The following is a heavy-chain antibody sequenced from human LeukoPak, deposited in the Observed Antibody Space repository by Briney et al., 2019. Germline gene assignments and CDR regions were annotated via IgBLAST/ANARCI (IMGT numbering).Heavy chain of an antibody. V-gene: IGHV4-39*07. CDR1: GDSMSSSSYY. D-gene: IGHD3-3*01. J-gene: IGHJ4*02. CDR2: IYYSGRT. CDR3: ARATPGGDFWSGYQPYYFDY. Sequence: SETLSLTCTVSGDSMSSSSYYWGWIRQPPGKGLEWIGSIYYSGRTYYNPSLKSRVTISVDTSKNQFSLKLSSVTAADTAVYYCARATPGGDFWSGYQPYYFDYWGRGTLVTVSS.